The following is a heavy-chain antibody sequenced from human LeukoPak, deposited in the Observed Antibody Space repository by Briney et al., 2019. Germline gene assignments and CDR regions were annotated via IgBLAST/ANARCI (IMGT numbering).Heavy chain of an antibody. J-gene: IGHJ4*02. Sequence: SETLSLTCTVSGDSISSYYWSWIRQPPGKGLEWIGYIYYSGSTNYNPSLKSRVTISVDTSKNQFSLKLSSVTAADTAVYYCARVRGAYGDYLYYFDYWGQGTLVTVSS. CDR3: ARVRGAYGDYLYYFDY. V-gene: IGHV4-59*01. CDR2: IYYSGST. D-gene: IGHD4-17*01. CDR1: GDSISSYY.